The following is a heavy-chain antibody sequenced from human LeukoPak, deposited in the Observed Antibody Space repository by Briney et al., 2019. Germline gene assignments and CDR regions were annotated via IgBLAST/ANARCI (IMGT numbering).Heavy chain of an antibody. D-gene: IGHD4-11*01. V-gene: IGHV3-23*01. CDR2: ISGSGGST. Sequence: GGSLRLSCAASGFTFSSYAMSWVRQAPGKGLEWVSTISGSGGSTYYADSVKGRFTISRDNAKNSVFLQMNGLRAEDTAVYYCTRGSNSDYWGQGTLVTVS. CDR3: TRGSNSDY. CDR1: GFTFSSYA. J-gene: IGHJ4*02.